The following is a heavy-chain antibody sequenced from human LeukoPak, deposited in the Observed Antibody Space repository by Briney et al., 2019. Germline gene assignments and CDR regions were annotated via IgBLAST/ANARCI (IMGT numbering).Heavy chain of an antibody. Sequence: PGGSLRLSCGASGFTFSSYWMFWVRQAPGKGLVWVSRINTDGSSTTHADSVKGRFTISRGNAKNTLYLQMNSLRAEDTAVYYCARAGYDSSGSYIATFDYWGQGTLVTVSS. CDR1: GFTFSSYW. V-gene: IGHV3-74*01. CDR3: ARAGYDSSGSYIATFDY. D-gene: IGHD3-22*01. CDR2: INTDGSST. J-gene: IGHJ4*02.